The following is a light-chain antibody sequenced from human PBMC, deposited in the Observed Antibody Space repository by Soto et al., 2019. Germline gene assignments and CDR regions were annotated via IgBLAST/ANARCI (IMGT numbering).Light chain of an antibody. V-gene: IGKV3D-20*02. CDR2: DTS. Sequence: EIVLTQSPCTLSLSPGERATLSCRASQSVSSSYLAWFRQTPGQAPRLLIYDTSIRATGIPARFSGSGSGTDFTLTISSLEAEDFAVYYCQQRSDWPPTFGQGTKVDIK. CDR1: QSVSSSY. J-gene: IGKJ1*01. CDR3: QQRSDWPPT.